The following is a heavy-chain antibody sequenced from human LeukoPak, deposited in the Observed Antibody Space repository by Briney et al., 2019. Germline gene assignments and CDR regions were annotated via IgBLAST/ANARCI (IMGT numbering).Heavy chain of an antibody. CDR1: GGSITGYS. D-gene: IGHD3-10*01. V-gene: IGHV4-59*01. CDR2: IYYNGDT. CDR3: VRGPYGSSISNWFDP. J-gene: IGHJ5*02. Sequence: SETLSLTCSVSGGSITGYSWSWIRQTPGKGLERIGYIYYNGDTHYNPSLNSRLSMSVDTPNKQFSLNLRSVTAADTAVYYCVRGPYGSSISNWFDPWGQGLLVTVSS.